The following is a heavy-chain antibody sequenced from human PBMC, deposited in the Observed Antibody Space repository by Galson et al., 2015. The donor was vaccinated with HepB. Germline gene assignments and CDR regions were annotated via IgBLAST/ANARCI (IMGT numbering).Heavy chain of an antibody. CDR1: GGSFSGYY. V-gene: IGHV4-34*01. CDR2: INHSGST. CDR3: ARPYCSGDSCYPVAFDY. Sequence: LSLTCAVYGGSFSGYYWSWIRQPPGKGLEWIGEINHSGSTNYNPSLKSRVTISVDTSKNQFSLKLNSVTAADTAVYYCARPYCSGDSCYPVAFDYWGQGTLVTVSS. J-gene: IGHJ4*02. D-gene: IGHD2-15*01.